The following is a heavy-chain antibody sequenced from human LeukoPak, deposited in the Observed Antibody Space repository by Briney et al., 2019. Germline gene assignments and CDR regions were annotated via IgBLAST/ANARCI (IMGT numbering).Heavy chain of an antibody. J-gene: IGHJ4*02. CDR1: GFTFCSYA. CDR3: AKSGYRDSSGYYYPLCPDY. CDR2: ISGSGGST. Sequence: GSLRIPCAASGFTFCSYAMSLVPPAPGEGLEWVPAISGSGGSTYYADSVKGRFTISRDNSKNTLYLQMNSLRAEDTAVYYCAKSGYRDSSGYYYPLCPDYWGQGTLVTVSS. D-gene: IGHD3-22*01. V-gene: IGHV3-23*01.